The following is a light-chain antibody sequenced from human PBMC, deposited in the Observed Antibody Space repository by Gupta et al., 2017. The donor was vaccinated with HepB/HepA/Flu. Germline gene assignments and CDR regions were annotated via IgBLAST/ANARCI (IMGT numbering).Light chain of an antibody. V-gene: IGKV1-5*03. J-gene: IGKJ1*01. CDR3: QQDSTLWT. CDR2: KVS. CDR1: QSISSW. Sequence: DIQMTQSPSTLSASVGDRVTITCRASQSISSWLAWYQQKPGKAPKLLIYKVSNLESGVPSRFSGSGSGTEFTLTSSSPQPDDFATYYCQQDSTLWTFGQGTRVEI.